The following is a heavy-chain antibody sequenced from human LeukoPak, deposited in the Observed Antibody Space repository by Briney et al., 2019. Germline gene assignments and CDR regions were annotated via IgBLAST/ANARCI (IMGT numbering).Heavy chain of an antibody. CDR2: LSSSGGST. CDR1: GFTFSTYV. CDR3: AKDPAGYCSGGRCFYFDY. J-gene: IGHJ4*02. D-gene: IGHD2-15*01. V-gene: IGHV3-23*01. Sequence: PGGSLRLSCAASGFTFSTYVMSWVRQAPGKGLEWVSTLSSSGGSTYYADSVKGRFTISRDNSKNTLYLQMNSLTAEDTAVYYCAKDPAGYCSGGRCFYFDYWGQGTLVTVSS.